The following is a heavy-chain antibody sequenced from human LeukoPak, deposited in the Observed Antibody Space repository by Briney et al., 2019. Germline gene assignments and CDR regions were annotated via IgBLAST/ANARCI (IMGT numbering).Heavy chain of an antibody. J-gene: IGHJ4*02. D-gene: IGHD4-17*01. CDR2: VFYSGST. CDR3: ARNSTTVNHVYKFFDY. CDR1: GDFITSGSGIFY. V-gene: IGHV4-39*01. Sequence: TSETLSLTCTVSGDFITSGSGIFYWGWIRQSPGKGLEWIGSVFYSGSTSYNPSLKSRVTISVDTSKNQFSLKLSSVTAADTAVYYCARNSTTVNHVYKFFDYWGRGTLVTASS.